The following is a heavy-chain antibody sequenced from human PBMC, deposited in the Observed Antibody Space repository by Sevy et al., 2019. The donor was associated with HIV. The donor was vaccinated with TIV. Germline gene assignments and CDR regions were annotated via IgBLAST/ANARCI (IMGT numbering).Heavy chain of an antibody. CDR2: ISAYNGNT. D-gene: IGHD2-2*02. CDR1: GYTFTSYG. Sequence: ASLKVSCKASGYTFTSYGISWVRQAPGQGLEWMGWISAYNGNTNYAQKLQGRVTMTTDTSTSTAYMELRSLRSDDTAVYYCARDGRDIVVVPAAIWGYYYYYGMDVWGQGTTVTVSS. J-gene: IGHJ6*02. V-gene: IGHV1-18*01. CDR3: ARDGRDIVVVPAAIWGYYYYYGMDV.